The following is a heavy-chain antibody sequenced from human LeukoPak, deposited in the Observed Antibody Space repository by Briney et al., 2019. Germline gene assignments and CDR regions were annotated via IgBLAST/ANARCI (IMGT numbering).Heavy chain of an antibody. J-gene: IGHJ4*02. CDR1: GGTFSSYG. CDR2: IIPILGIA. V-gene: IGHV1-69*04. D-gene: IGHD5-18*01. CDR3: ARGGYSYGSELNFFDY. Sequence: SVKVSCKASGGTFSSYGISWVRQAPGQGLEWMGRIIPILGIADYAQKFQGRVTITADKSTSTAYMELSSLRAEDTAVYYCARGGYSYGSELNFFDYWGQGTLVTVSS.